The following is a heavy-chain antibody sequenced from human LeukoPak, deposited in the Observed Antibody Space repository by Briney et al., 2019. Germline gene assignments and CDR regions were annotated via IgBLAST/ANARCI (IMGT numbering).Heavy chain of an antibody. CDR1: NGSFSGYY. CDR3: ARGRRVGLAKYPILNAFFDY. CDR2: INDSGST. D-gene: IGHD1-14*01. V-gene: IGHV4-34*01. Sequence: PSETLSLTCAVYNGSFSGYYWSWIRQPSGKGLEWIGEINDSGSTNYKSSLRSRVTISVDTSKNQFALNLNSMTAADTAVYYCARGRRVGLAKYPILNAFFDYWGQGTLVTVSS. J-gene: IGHJ4*02.